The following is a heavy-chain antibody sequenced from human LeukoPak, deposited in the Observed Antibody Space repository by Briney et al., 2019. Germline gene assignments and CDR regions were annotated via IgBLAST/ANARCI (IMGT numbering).Heavy chain of an antibody. Sequence: GGSLRLSCAASGFTFSDYHMYWVRQAPGKGLEWVGRSRNKASSYTTHYAASVKGRFTISRDDSKNSLYLQMNSLKTEDTAVYYCASLLDYWGQGTLVTVSS. V-gene: IGHV3-72*01. CDR1: GFTFSDYH. CDR2: SRNKASSYTT. J-gene: IGHJ4*02. CDR3: ASLLDY.